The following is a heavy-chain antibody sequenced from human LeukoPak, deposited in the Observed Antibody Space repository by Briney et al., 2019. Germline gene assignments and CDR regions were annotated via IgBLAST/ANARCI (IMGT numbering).Heavy chain of an antibody. Sequence: AETLSPTCTVSGGSISSYYWSWIRQPAGKGLEWIGRIYTSGITNYNPSLKSRVTMSVDTSKNQFSLKLSSVTAADTAVYYCARDQGYNWNYYYYYMDVWGKGTTVTVSS. CDR2: IYTSGIT. J-gene: IGHJ6*03. D-gene: IGHD1-20*01. CDR1: GGSISSYY. CDR3: ARDQGYNWNYYYYYMDV. V-gene: IGHV4-4*07.